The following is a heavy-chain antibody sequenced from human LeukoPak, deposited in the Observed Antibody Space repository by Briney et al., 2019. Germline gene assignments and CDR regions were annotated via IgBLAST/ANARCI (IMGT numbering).Heavy chain of an antibody. D-gene: IGHD5-24*01. V-gene: IGHV4-59*01. CDR1: GGSISSYY. Sequence: SETLSLTCTVSGGSISSYYWSWIRQPPGKGLEWIGYIYYSGSTNYNPSLKSRVTISVDTSKNQFSLKLSSVTAADTAVYYCARVREMATRSDAFDIWGQGTMVTVSS. J-gene: IGHJ3*02. CDR3: ARVREMATRSDAFDI. CDR2: IYYSGST.